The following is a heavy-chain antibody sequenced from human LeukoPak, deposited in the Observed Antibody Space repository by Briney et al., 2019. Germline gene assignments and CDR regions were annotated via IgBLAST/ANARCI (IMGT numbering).Heavy chain of an antibody. D-gene: IGHD3-10*01. J-gene: IGHJ4*02. Sequence: GGSLRLSCAASGVTFSSYGMSWGRQAPGEGVEWVSAISCSGGITYYADSVKGRFTISRDNSKNTLYLQMNSLRAEDTAVYYCAKDSWFGELFPHDYWGQGTLVTVSS. CDR3: AKDSWFGELFPHDY. CDR1: GVTFSSYG. CDR2: ISCSGGIT. V-gene: IGHV3-23*01.